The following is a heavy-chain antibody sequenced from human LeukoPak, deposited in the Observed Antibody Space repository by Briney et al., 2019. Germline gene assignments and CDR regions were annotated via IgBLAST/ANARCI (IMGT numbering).Heavy chain of an antibody. D-gene: IGHD4-17*01. CDR3: ARGHTAVTRHFDF. CDR2: ISSGSSAI. V-gene: IGHV3-21*01. Sequence: GGSLRLSREASGFTFTTYSMTWVRRAPGKGLEWVSIISSGSSAIFSADALKGRFTISRDDAKNLLYLDMNSLRAEDTAVYYCARGHTAVTRHFDFWGQGTLVTVSS. CDR1: GFTFTTYS. J-gene: IGHJ4*02.